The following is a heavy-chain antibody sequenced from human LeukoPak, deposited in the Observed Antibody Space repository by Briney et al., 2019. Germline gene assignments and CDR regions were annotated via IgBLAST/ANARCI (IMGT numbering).Heavy chain of an antibody. Sequence: PGGSLRLSCAASGFTLSSYSMNWVRQASGKGLEWVSSISSSSSYIYYADSVKGRFTISRDNAKNSLYLQMNSLRAEDTAVYYCAKDISGSWSIDYWGQGTLVTVSS. D-gene: IGHD6-13*01. CDR1: GFTLSSYS. J-gene: IGHJ4*02. CDR3: AKDISGSWSIDY. V-gene: IGHV3-21*01. CDR2: ISSSSSYI.